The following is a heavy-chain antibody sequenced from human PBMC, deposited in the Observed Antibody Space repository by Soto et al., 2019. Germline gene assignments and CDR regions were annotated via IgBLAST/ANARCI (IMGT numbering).Heavy chain of an antibody. V-gene: IGHV3-21*01. D-gene: IGHD3-10*01. CDR2: ISSSSSYI. CDR1: GFTFSSYS. CDR3: ARDLPPYYYGFYYYGMDV. J-gene: IGHJ6*02. Sequence: GGSLRLSCAASGFTFSSYSMNWVRQAPGKGLEWVSSISSSSSYIYYADSVKGRFTISRDNAKNSLYLQMNSLRAEDTAVYYCARDLPPYYYGFYYYGMDVWGQGTTVTVSS.